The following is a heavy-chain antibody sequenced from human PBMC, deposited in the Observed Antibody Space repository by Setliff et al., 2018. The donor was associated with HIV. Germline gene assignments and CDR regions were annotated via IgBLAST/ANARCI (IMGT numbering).Heavy chain of an antibody. J-gene: IGHJ4*02. V-gene: IGHV4-59*08. CDR2: VFYTGFA. CDR3: ARQMPIPGIAITPVDY. D-gene: IGHD5-12*01. Sequence: SETLSLTCTVSGDSIRGYYWSWIRQPPGKGLEWMGYVFYTGFAAYNPSLKSRLTISVDTSKSQFSLTLTSVTAADTAVYYCARQMPIPGIAITPVDYWGQGALGTVSS. CDR1: GDSIRGYY.